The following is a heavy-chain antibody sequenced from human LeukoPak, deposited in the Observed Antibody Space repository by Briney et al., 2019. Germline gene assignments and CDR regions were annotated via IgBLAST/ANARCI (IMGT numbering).Heavy chain of an antibody. CDR3: ARDPFEL. CDR1: GFTLSNHW. Sequence: GGSLRLSCEASGFTLSNHWMTWVRQAPGKGLEWVAAIKQGGSDKFYVDSVKGRFTISGDNARNSLYLQMNSLRAEDTAVYYCARDPFELWGQGTLVTVSS. J-gene: IGHJ4*02. CDR2: IKQGGSDK. V-gene: IGHV3-7*01. D-gene: IGHD1-26*01.